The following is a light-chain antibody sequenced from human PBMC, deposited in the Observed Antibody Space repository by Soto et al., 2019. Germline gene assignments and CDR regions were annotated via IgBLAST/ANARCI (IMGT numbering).Light chain of an antibody. CDR2: EVT. CDR1: SSDIGTYDY. J-gene: IGLJ2*01. V-gene: IGLV2-14*01. Sequence: QSALTQPASVSGSPGQSITISCTGTSSDIGTYDYVSWYQPHPGKAPKLMIYEVTNRPSGVSDRFSGSKSGKTASLTISGLQAEDEADYYCSSYTTTTTPVVFGGGTKLTVL. CDR3: SSYTTTTTPVV.